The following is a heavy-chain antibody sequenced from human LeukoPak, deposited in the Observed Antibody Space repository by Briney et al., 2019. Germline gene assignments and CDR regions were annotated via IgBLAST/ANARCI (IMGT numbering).Heavy chain of an antibody. Sequence: PSETLSLTCTVSGGSISSYYWSWIRQPPGKGLEWIGYISYSGSTNYNPSLKSRVTISLDTSKNQFSLKLSSVTAADTAVYYCARVVSHDAFDIWGQGTMVAVSS. CDR2: ISYSGST. J-gene: IGHJ3*02. CDR3: ARVVSHDAFDI. V-gene: IGHV4-59*01. CDR1: GGSISSYY.